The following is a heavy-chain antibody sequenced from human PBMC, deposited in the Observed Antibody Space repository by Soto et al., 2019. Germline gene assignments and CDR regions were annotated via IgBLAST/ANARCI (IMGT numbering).Heavy chain of an antibody. V-gene: IGHV3-73*01. D-gene: IGHD5-18*01. J-gene: IGHJ4*02. CDR2: IRSKANSYAT. CDR1: GFTFSGSA. CDR3: LLEGDTAMVPFDY. Sequence: GGSLRLSCAASGFTFSGSAMHWVRQASGKGLEWVGRIRSKANSYATAYAASVKGRFTISRDDSKNTAYLQMNSLKTEDTAVYYCLLEGDTAMVPFDYWGQGTLVTVSS.